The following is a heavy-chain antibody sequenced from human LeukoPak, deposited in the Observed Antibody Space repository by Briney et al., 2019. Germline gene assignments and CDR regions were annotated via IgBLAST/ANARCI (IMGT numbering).Heavy chain of an antibody. CDR3: AKDSEQWLVVDYFDY. D-gene: IGHD6-19*01. Sequence: GSLRLSCAASGFTFSSYAMSWVRPAPGKGLEWVSAISGSGGSTYYADSVKGRFTISRDNSKNTLYLQMNSLRAEDTAVYYCAKDSEQWLVVDYFDYWGQGTLVTVSS. CDR2: ISGSGGST. V-gene: IGHV3-23*01. CDR1: GFTFSSYA. J-gene: IGHJ4*02.